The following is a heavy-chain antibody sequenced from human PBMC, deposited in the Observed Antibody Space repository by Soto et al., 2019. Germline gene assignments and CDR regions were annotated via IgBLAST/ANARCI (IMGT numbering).Heavy chain of an antibody. V-gene: IGHV1-8*01. CDR1: GYAFTTYD. J-gene: IGHJ4*02. CDR3: AKARYCTNGVCLFYFDD. CDR2: MNPNSGNT. Sequence: ASVQVSCTDSGYAFTTYDINWVRQPTGQGLEWMGWMNPNSGNTGYAQKFQGRVTMTRNTSMSTAYMELSSLRSEDTAVYFCAKARYCTNGVCLFYFDDWGQGTLVTVSS. D-gene: IGHD2-8*01.